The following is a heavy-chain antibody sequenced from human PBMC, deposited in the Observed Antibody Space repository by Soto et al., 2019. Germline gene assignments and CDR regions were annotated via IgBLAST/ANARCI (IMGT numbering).Heavy chain of an antibody. V-gene: IGHV1-8*01. D-gene: IGHD6-13*01. Sequence: GASVKVSCKASGYTFASYDINWVRQATGQGLEWMGWMNPNSGNTGYAQKFQGRVTMTRNTSISTAYMELSSLRSEDTAVYYCARASSSWSLDAFDIWGQGTMVTVSS. CDR2: MNPNSGNT. J-gene: IGHJ3*02. CDR1: GYTFASYD. CDR3: ARASSSWSLDAFDI.